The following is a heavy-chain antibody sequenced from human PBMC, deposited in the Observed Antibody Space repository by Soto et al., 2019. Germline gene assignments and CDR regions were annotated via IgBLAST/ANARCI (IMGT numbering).Heavy chain of an antibody. Sequence: ASVKVSCKAAAYTFTSYDINWVRQATGQDFEWMGWMNPNNGNTAYAQKFQGRVTMTRDTSTSTVYMELSSLRSEDTAVYYCARGEDTAMDIPFDYWGQGTLVTVSS. CDR3: ARGEDTAMDIPFDY. D-gene: IGHD5-18*01. CDR1: AYTFTSYD. J-gene: IGHJ4*02. V-gene: IGHV1-8*01. CDR2: MNPNNGNT.